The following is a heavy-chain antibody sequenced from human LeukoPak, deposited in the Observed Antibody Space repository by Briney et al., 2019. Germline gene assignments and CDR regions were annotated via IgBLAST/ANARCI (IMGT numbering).Heavy chain of an antibody. CDR3: ARDLNYYGSGSYQLPGY. CDR2: ISYDGSNK. D-gene: IGHD3-10*01. Sequence: PGGSLRLSCAASGFTFSSYAMHWVRQAPGKGLEWVAVISYDGSNKYYADSVKGRFTISRDNSKNTLYLQMNSLRAEDTAVYYCARDLNYYGSGSYQLPGYWGQGTLVTVSS. CDR1: GFTFSSYA. J-gene: IGHJ4*02. V-gene: IGHV3-30-3*01.